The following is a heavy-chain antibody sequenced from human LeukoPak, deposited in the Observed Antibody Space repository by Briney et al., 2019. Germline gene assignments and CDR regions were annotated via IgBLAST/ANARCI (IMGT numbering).Heavy chain of an antibody. CDR2: IIPIFGIA. J-gene: IGHJ4*02. D-gene: IGHD5-18*01. CDR3: ARERGYSYDPGDGVDY. V-gene: IGHV1-69*04. Sequence: SVKVSFKASGGTFSSYAISWVRQAPGQGLEWMGRIIPIFGIANYAQKFQGRVTITADKSTSTAYMELSSLRSEDTAVYYCARERGYSYDPGDGVDYWGQGTLVTVSS. CDR1: GGTFSSYA.